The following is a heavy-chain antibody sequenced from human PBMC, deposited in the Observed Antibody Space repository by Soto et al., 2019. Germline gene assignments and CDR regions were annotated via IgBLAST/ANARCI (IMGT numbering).Heavy chain of an antibody. Sequence: SETLCLTCSVSGASIINSGYYWGWLRQTPGKGLEWIASIYQSGSAYYSSSLKSRVTISVDTSTNRFSLKLTSVTAADTAVYYCSSCGVAAGGTVFDYWGQGTPVTGSS. D-gene: IGHD1-1*01. CDR2: IYQSGSA. V-gene: IGHV4-39*02. J-gene: IGHJ4*02. CDR3: SSCGVAAGGTVFDY. CDR1: GASIINSGYY.